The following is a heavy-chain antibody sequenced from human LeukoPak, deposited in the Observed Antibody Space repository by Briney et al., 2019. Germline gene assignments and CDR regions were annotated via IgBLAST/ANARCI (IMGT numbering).Heavy chain of an antibody. J-gene: IGHJ5*02. D-gene: IGHD3-3*01. V-gene: IGHV1-2*02. CDR2: INPNSGGT. CDR3: ARVHHYDFWSGYFNWFDP. CDR1: GYTFTGYY. Sequence: ASVKVSCKASGYTFTGYYMHWVRQAPGQGLEWMGWINPNSGGTNYAQKFQGRVTMTRDTSISTAYMELSRLRSDDTAVYYCARVHHYDFWSGYFNWFDPWGQGTLVTVSS.